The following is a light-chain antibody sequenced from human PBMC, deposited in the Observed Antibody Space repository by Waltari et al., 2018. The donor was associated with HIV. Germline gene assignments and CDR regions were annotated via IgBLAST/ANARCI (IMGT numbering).Light chain of an antibody. J-gene: IGLJ1*01. CDR3: QAWDSSTGV. Sequence: SYELTQPPSVSVSPGQPASITCSGDKLGAKYACWYQQKPGQSPWLVIYQDSKRPSGIPERFSGSNSGNTATLTISGTQAMDEADYYCQAWDSSTGVFGTGTKVTVL. CDR2: QDS. V-gene: IGLV3-1*01. CDR1: KLGAKY.